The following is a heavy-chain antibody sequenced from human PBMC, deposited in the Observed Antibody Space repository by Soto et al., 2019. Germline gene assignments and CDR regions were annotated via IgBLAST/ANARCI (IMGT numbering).Heavy chain of an antibody. CDR1: GYIFTSLD. D-gene: IGHD1-26*01. CDR2: MQPSTGRT. V-gene: IGHV1-8*01. Sequence: XSVKVSCKASGYIFTSLDINWVRQTAGQGLEWMGWMQPSTGRTGYAQKFQGRVTMTRDTSINTAYMELTTLTSDDTAFYYCARGVSAGVDYWGQGTLVTSPQ. J-gene: IGHJ4*02. CDR3: ARGVSAGVDY.